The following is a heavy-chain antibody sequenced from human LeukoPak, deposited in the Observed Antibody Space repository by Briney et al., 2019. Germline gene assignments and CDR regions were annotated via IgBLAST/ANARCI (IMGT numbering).Heavy chain of an antibody. D-gene: IGHD1-26*01. CDR3: ASPVGATTPYYYGLDV. CDR1: GFTFSSYG. V-gene: IGHV3-33*01. CDR2: IWYDGSNK. Sequence: PGRSLRLSCAASGFTFSSYGMHWVRQAPVKGLEWVAVIWYDGSNKYYADSVKGRFTISRDNSKNTLYLQMNSLRAEDTAVYYCASPVGATTPYYYGLDVWGQGTTVTVSS. J-gene: IGHJ6*02.